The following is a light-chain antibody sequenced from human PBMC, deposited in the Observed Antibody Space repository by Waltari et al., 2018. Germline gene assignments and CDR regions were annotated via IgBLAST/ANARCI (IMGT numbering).Light chain of an antibody. CDR3: AAWDDSLNGRWV. Sequence: QSVLTQPPSASGTPGQGVTISCSGGASTHGNNVVNCSQQVPGKAPKLLSYRSDRRPAGVPDRFSGSKSGTSASLAISGLQSEDEADYYCAAWDDSLNGRWVFGGGTKVTVL. J-gene: IGLJ3*02. V-gene: IGLV1-44*01. CDR2: RSD. CDR1: ASTHGNNV.